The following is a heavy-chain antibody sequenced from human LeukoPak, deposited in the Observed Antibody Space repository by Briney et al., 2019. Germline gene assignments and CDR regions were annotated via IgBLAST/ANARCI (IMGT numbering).Heavy chain of an antibody. Sequence: GGSLRLSCAASGFTFSSYSMNWVRQAPGKGLGWVSSISSSSSYIYYADSVKGRFTISRDNAKNSLYLQMNSLRAEDTAVYYCASTIQLWFDYWGQGTLVTVSS. J-gene: IGHJ4*02. V-gene: IGHV3-21*01. CDR3: ASTIQLWFDY. D-gene: IGHD5-18*01. CDR2: ISSSSSYI. CDR1: GFTFSSYS.